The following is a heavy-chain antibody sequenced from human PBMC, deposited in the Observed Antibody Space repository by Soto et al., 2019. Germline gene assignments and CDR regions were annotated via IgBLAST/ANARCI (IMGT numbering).Heavy chain of an antibody. CDR1: GGSISSGDYY. V-gene: IGHV4-30-4*01. CDR2: IYNSGTT. CDR3: ARSLSPINWFDP. J-gene: IGHJ5*02. Sequence: QVQLQESGPGLVKPSQTLSLTCTVSGGSISSGDYYWNWIRQPPGKGLEWIGYIYNSGTTYYNASLESRVYRTVDTSNNQFSRTMNSVTAADPAMYYCARSLSPINWFDPWGQGTLVTVSS.